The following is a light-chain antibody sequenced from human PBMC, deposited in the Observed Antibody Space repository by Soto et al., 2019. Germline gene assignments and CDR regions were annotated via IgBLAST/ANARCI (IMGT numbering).Light chain of an antibody. CDR1: QSISRP. V-gene: IGKV1-39*01. CDR2: AAS. J-gene: IGKJ1*01. CDR3: QQSYSTTWT. Sequence: DIQLTQSPSSLSASVGDRITITCRASQSISRPLNWYQQKPGRAPKLLMHAASMVQSGVPSTFSGSGSGTDFTLTISSLQLEDFATYYCQQSYSTTWTFGQGTKVEI.